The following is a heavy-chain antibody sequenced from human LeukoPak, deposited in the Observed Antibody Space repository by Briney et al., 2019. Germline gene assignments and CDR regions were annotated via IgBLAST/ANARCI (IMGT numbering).Heavy chain of an antibody. V-gene: IGHV1-18*01. CDR1: GYTFTSYG. CDR3: ASNLLVATTHDYFDY. CDR2: ISAYNGNT. J-gene: IGHJ4*02. Sequence: ASVKVSCKASGYTFTSYGISWVRQAPGQGLEWMGWISAYNGNTNYAQKFQGRVTMTRDMSTSTVYMELSSLRSEDTAVYYCASNLLVATTHDYFDYWGQGTLVTVSS. D-gene: IGHD5-12*01.